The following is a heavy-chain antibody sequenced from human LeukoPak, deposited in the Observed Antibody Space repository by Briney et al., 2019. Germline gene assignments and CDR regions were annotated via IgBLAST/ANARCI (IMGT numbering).Heavy chain of an antibody. D-gene: IGHD4-17*01. CDR1: GGSISSYY. V-gene: IGHV4-59*01. Sequence: SETLSLTCTVSGGSISSYYWSWIRQPPGKGLEWIGYIYYSGSTNYNPSLKSRVTISVDTSKNQFSLKLSSVTAADTAVYYCARESGDYGDPYYYYYMDVWGKGTTVTVSS. J-gene: IGHJ6*03. CDR3: ARESGDYGDPYYYYYMDV. CDR2: IYYSGST.